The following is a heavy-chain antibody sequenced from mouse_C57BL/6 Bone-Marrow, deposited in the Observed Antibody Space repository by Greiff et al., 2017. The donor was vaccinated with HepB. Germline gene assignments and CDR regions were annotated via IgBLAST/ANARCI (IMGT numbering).Heavy chain of an antibody. CDR2: IHPNSGST. CDR3: AREDGYWFAY. Sequence: QVQLQQSGAELARPGASVKLSCKASGYTFTSYGISWVKQRTGQGLEWIGMIHPNSGSTNYNEKFKSKATLTVDKSSSTAYMQLSSLTSEDPAVYYCAREDGYWFAYWGQGTLVTVSA. D-gene: IGHD2-3*01. CDR1: GYTFTSYG. J-gene: IGHJ3*01. V-gene: IGHV1-81*01.